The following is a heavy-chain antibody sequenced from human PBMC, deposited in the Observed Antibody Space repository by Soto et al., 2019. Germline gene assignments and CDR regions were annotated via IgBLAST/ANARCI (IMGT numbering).Heavy chain of an antibody. CDR2: INHSGST. Sequence: ASETLSLTCAVYGGSFSGYYWSWIRQPPGKGLEWIGEINHSGSTNYNPSLKSRVTISVDTSKNQFSLKLSSVTAADTAVYYCASCLIGDCYSSAYSSYWFDPWGQGTLVT. D-gene: IGHD2-21*02. CDR3: ASCLIGDCYSSAYSSYWFDP. CDR1: GGSFSGYY. J-gene: IGHJ5*02. V-gene: IGHV4-34*01.